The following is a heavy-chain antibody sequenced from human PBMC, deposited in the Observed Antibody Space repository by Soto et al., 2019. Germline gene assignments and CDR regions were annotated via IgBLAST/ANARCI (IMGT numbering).Heavy chain of an antibody. Sequence: SVQVSCKASGGTFSSYTISWVRQAPGQGLEWMGRIIPILGIANYAQKFQGRVTITADKSTSTAYMELSSLRSEDTAVYYCARDPPQGCGGDCYTLYYYYYGMDVWGQGTTVTVSS. CDR3: ARDPPQGCGGDCYTLYYYYYGMDV. D-gene: IGHD2-21*02. CDR1: GGTFSSYT. J-gene: IGHJ6*02. V-gene: IGHV1-69*04. CDR2: IIPILGIA.